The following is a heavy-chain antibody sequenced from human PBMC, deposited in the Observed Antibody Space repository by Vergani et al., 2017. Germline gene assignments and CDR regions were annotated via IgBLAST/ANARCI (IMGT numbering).Heavy chain of an antibody. CDR2: INTGNGNT. V-gene: IGHV1-3*04. D-gene: IGHD2-8*01. Sequence: QVQLVQSGAEVKKPGASVKVSCKASGYTFTSYAMHWVRQAPGQRLEWMGWINTGNGNTKYSQKFQGRVTITRDTSASTAYMELSSLRSEDTAVYYCARDRYCTNGVCYPDYWGQGTLVTVSS. J-gene: IGHJ4*02. CDR3: ARDRYCTNGVCYPDY. CDR1: GYTFTSYA.